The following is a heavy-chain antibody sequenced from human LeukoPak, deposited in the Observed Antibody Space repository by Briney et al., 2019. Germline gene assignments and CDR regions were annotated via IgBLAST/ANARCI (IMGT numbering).Heavy chain of an antibody. CDR1: GGSISSSSYY. D-gene: IGHD5-24*01. CDR2: IYYSGST. Sequence: PSETLSLTCTVSGGSISSSSYYWGWIRQPPGKGLEWIGSIYYSGSTYYNPSLKSRVTISVDTSKNQFSLKLSSVTAADTAVYYCARDRDGYNPEGAFDIWGQGTMVTVSS. V-gene: IGHV4-39*07. CDR3: ARDRDGYNPEGAFDI. J-gene: IGHJ3*02.